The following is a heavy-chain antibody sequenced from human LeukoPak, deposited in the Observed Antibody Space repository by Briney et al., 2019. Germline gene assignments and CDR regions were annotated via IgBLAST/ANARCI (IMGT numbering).Heavy chain of an antibody. Sequence: SVKVSCKASGGTFSSYAISWVRQAPGQGLEWMGRIIPIFGTANYAQKFQGRVTITTDESTSTAYMELSSLRSEDTAVYYCARPYSSSSPWDWFDPWGQGTLVTVSS. V-gene: IGHV1-69*05. J-gene: IGHJ5*02. D-gene: IGHD6-6*01. CDR1: GGTFSSYA. CDR2: IIPIFGTA. CDR3: ARPYSSSSPWDWFDP.